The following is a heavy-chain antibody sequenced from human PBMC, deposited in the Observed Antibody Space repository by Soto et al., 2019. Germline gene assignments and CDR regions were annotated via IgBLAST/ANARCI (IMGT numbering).Heavy chain of an antibody. CDR2: ISGSTSGT. V-gene: IGHV3-23*01. D-gene: IGHD3-16*02. CDR3: AKDRGFIDPFDY. CDR1: GFAFSSYA. J-gene: IGHJ4*02. Sequence: EVQLLESGGGLVQPGGSLRLSCAASGFAFSSYAMSWVRQAPGKGLEWVSSISGSTSGTYYADAVKGRFTISRDNSNNTLYLQMNGLRAEDTAVYYWAKDRGFIDPFDYWGQAALVTVSS.